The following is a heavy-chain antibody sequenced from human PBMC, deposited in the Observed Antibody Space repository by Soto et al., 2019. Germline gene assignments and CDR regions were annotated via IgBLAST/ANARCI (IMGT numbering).Heavy chain of an antibody. CDR1: GYTFTSYY. Sequence: ASVKVSCKAPGYTFTSYYMNWVRQAPGQGLEWLGIINPNDGNTTYAQRFLGRVTMTTDTSTSTAYMELRSLRSDDTAVYYCARDRGAQGKETYYYDNDAFDIWGQGTMVTVSS. J-gene: IGHJ3*02. CDR2: INPNDGNT. V-gene: IGHV1-46*01. D-gene: IGHD3-22*01. CDR3: ARDRGAQGKETYYYDNDAFDI.